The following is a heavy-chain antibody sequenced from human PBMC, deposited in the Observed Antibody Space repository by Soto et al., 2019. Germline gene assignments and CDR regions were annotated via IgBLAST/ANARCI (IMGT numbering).Heavy chain of an antibody. CDR2: INHSGST. Sequence: SETLSLTCAVYGGSFSGYYWSWIRQPPGKGLEWIGEINHSGSTNYNPSLKSRVTISVDTSKNQFSLRLSSVTAADTAVYYCARGEYLTGNTYYDFWSGYPPYHWGQGTLVTVSS. CDR3: ARGEYLTGNTYYDFWSGYPPYH. CDR1: GGSFSGYY. D-gene: IGHD3-3*01. V-gene: IGHV4-34*01. J-gene: IGHJ5*02.